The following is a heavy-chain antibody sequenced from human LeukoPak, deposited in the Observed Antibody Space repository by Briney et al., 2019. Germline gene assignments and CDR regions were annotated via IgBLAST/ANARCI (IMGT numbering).Heavy chain of an antibody. J-gene: IGHJ6*02. CDR2: IKQDGSEK. CDR3: VRLKHYYDSTGYYYYYGLDV. V-gene: IGHV3-7*01. Sequence: GGSLRLSCAASGFTFSRYTMNWVRQAPGKGLEWVANIKQDGSEKYYVDSVKGRFTISRDNAKSSLYLQMNSLRAEDTAVYYCVRLKHYYDSTGYYYYYGLDVWGQGTTVTVSS. CDR1: GFTFSRYT. D-gene: IGHD3-22*01.